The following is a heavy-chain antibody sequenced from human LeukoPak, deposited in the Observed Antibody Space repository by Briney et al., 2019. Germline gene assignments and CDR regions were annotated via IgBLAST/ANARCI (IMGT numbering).Heavy chain of an antibody. J-gene: IGHJ6*02. V-gene: IGHV3-66*01. CDR2: IYSGGST. Sequence: GGSLRLSCAASGFTVSSNYMSWVRQAPGKGLEWVSVIYSGGSTYYADSVKGRFTISRDTSKNTLYLQMNSLRAEDTAVYYCARDPAGAIGYGMDVWGQGTTVTVSS. CDR1: GFTVSSNY. CDR3: ARDPAGAIGYGMDV. D-gene: IGHD3-16*02.